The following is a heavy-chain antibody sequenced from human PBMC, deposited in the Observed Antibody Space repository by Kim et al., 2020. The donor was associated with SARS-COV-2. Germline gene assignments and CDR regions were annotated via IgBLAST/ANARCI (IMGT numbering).Heavy chain of an antibody. J-gene: IGHJ3*02. D-gene: IGHD3-3*02. CDR1: GFTFSSHA. CDR2: IRSKAYSSAT. V-gene: IGHV3-73*01. Sequence: GGSLRLSCAASGFTFSSHAIHWVRQASGKGLEWVGPIRSKAYSSATTYAASVKVTFTISSYDSKITAYLQRKRLENEDTSEYYSTAVPRTLLACWDAFD. CDR3: TAVPRTLLACWDAFD.